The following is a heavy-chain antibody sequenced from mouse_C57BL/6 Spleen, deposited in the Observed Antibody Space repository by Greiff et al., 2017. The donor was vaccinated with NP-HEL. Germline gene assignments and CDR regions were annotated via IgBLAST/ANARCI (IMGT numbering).Heavy chain of an antibody. Sequence: EVKLMESGGGLVKPGGSLKLSCAASGFTFSDYGMHWVRQAPEKGLEWVAYISSGSSTIYYADTVKGRFTISRDNAKNTLFLQMTSLRSEDTAMYYYARRYYGSSGFAYWGQGTLVTVSA. D-gene: IGHD1-1*01. CDR3: ARRYYGSSGFAY. CDR1: GFTFSDYG. CDR2: ISSGSSTI. J-gene: IGHJ3*01. V-gene: IGHV5-17*01.